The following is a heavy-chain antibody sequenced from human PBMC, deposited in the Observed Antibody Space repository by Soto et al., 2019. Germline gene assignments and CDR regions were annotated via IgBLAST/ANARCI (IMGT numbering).Heavy chain of an antibody. V-gene: IGHV1-8*01. CDR3: ARERNWFDP. J-gene: IGHJ5*02. CDR2: MNPNSGNT. CDR1: GYTFTSYD. Sequence: QVQLVQSGAEVKKPGASVKVSCKASGYTFTSYDINWVRQATGQGLEWMGWMNPNSGNTAYAQKXQXXXTXASNTPISTAYMELSSLGSEDPAVYYCARERNWFDPWGQGTLVTVSS.